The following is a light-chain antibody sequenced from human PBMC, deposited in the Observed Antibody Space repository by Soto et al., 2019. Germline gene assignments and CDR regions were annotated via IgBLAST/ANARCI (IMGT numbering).Light chain of an antibody. CDR3: SSYKSSSLYV. J-gene: IGLJ1*01. Sequence: LTQPASVSGSPGQSITISCTGTSSDVGGYNYVSWYQQHPGKAPKLMIYEVSNRPSGVSNRFSGSKSGNTASLTISGLQAADEADYYCSSYKSSSLYVFGTGTKV. CDR1: SSDVGGYNY. CDR2: EVS. V-gene: IGLV2-14*01.